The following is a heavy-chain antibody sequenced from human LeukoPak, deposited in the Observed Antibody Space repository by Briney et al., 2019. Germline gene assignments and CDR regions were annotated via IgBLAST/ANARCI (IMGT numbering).Heavy chain of an antibody. V-gene: IGHV1-69*01. CDR3: ALTGVVPAAMLFVY. CDR2: IIPIFGTA. CDR1: GGTFSSYA. Sequence: SVKVSCKASGGTFSSYAISWVRQAPGQGLEWMGGIIPIFGTANYAQKFQGRVTITADESTSTAYMELSSLRSEDTAVYYCALTGVVPAAMLFVYWGQGTLVTVSS. D-gene: IGHD2-2*01. J-gene: IGHJ4*02.